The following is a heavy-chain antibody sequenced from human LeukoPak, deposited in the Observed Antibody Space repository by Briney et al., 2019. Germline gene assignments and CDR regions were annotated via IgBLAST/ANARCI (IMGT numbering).Heavy chain of an antibody. CDR2: IFGSGGSA. J-gene: IGHJ4*02. Sequence: GESLRLSCEASGFTFGSYAMYWVRQAPGKGLEWVAGIFGSGGSAHYAASEKGRFTISRDNSKNTVYLQINSLRAEDTAVYYCGKTTTGYSSGQKPAWPVDYWGQGTLVTVSS. D-gene: IGHD6-19*01. V-gene: IGHV3-23*01. CDR1: GFTFGSYA. CDR3: GKTTTGYSSGQKPAWPVDY.